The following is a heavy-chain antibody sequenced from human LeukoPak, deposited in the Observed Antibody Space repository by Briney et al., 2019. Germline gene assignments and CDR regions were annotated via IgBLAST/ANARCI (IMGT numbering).Heavy chain of an antibody. CDR1: GGSISSYY. V-gene: IGHV4-59*08. CDR3: ARGWELQAFDI. CDR2: IYYSGST. Sequence: SETLSLTCTVSGGSISSYYWSWIRQPPGKGLEWIGYIYYSGSTNYNPSLKGRVTISVDTSKNQFSLKLSSVTAADTAVYYCARGWELQAFDIWGQGTMVTVSS. J-gene: IGHJ3*02. D-gene: IGHD1-26*01.